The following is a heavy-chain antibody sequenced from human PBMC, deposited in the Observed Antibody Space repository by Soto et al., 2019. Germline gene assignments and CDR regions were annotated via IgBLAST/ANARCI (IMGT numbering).Heavy chain of an antibody. Sequence: QVQLVQSGAEVKKPGASVKVSCEASGYTFIDYYMHWVRQAPGQGFEWMGRISPKSGGTNYAQKFQGRVTMTWDTSLNTAYVELSSLMSDDKAVYYCARPPGYISDWYYFDLWGQGTLVTVSS. D-gene: IGHD6-19*01. V-gene: IGHV1-2*02. J-gene: IGHJ4*02. CDR2: ISPKSGGT. CDR1: GYTFIDYY. CDR3: ARPPGYISDWYYFDL.